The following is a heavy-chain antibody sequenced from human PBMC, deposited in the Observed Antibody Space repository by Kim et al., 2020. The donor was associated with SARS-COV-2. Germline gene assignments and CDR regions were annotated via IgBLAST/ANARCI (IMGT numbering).Heavy chain of an antibody. V-gene: IGHV3-11*01. CDR1: GFTFSDYY. Sequence: GGSLRLSCAASGFTFSDYYMSWIRQAPGKGLEWVSYISSSGSTIYYADSVKGRFTISRDNAKNSLYLQMNSLRAKDTAVYYCAREARTYYYGSGSDGDAFDIWGQGTMVTVSS. CDR2: ISSSGSTI. D-gene: IGHD3-10*01. J-gene: IGHJ3*02. CDR3: AREARTYYYGSGSDGDAFDI.